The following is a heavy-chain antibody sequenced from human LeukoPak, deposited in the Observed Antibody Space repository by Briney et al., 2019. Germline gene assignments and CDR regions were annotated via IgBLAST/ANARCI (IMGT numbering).Heavy chain of an antibody. J-gene: IGHJ6*02. CDR3: ARIRGIRITMVRGPRPYYYGMDV. V-gene: IGHV1-18*01. CDR2: ISAYNGNT. D-gene: IGHD3-10*01. CDR1: GYTFTSYG. Sequence: ASVKVSCKASGYTFTSYGISWVRQAPGQGLEWMGWISAYNGNTNYAQKLQGRVTMTTDTSTSTAYIELRSLRSDDTAVYYCARIRGIRITMVRGPRPYYYGMDVWGQGTTVTVSS.